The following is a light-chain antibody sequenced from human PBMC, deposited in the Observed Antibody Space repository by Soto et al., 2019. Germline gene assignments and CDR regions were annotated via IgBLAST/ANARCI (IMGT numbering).Light chain of an antibody. CDR2: EVT. J-gene: IGLJ1*01. CDR1: SSDVGGYNY. CDR3: CSYVGSNNYV. V-gene: IGLV2-8*01. Sequence: QSALNQPPSASGSPGQSVAISCTGTSSDVGGYNYVSWYQQYPGKAPKLIMYEVTKRPSGVPDRFSGSKSGNTASLTVSGLQAEDEADYYCCSYVGSNNYVFGTGTKVTV.